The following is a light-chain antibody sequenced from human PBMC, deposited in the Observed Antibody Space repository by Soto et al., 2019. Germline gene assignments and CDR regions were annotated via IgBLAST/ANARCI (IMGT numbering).Light chain of an antibody. J-gene: IGKJ1*01. CDR3: QQYGSSRRT. V-gene: IGKV3-20*01. CDR2: GAS. Sequence: EIVLTQSPGTLSLSPGERATLSCRASQSVSGSYLAWYQQKPGQAPRLLIFGASSRATGIPDRLTGTGSGTDFTLTISRLELEDFVLYYCQQYGSSRRTFGQGTKVDIX. CDR1: QSVSGSY.